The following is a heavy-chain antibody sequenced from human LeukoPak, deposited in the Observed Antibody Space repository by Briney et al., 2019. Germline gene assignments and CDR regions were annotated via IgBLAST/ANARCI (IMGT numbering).Heavy chain of an antibody. Sequence: GGSLRLSCAASGFTFSSYSMNWVRQAPGKGLEWVSSISSSSSYIYYADSVKGRFTISRDNAKNSLYLQMNSLRAEDTAVYYCARERTEYYDILTGSPPPDYWGQGTLVTVSS. V-gene: IGHV3-21*01. CDR1: GFTFSSYS. CDR3: ARERTEYYDILTGSPPPDY. J-gene: IGHJ4*02. CDR2: ISSSSSYI. D-gene: IGHD3-9*01.